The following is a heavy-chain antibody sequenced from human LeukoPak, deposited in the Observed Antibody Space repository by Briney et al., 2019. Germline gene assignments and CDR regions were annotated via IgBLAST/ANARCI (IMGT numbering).Heavy chain of an antibody. D-gene: IGHD1-1*01. J-gene: IGHJ6*04. CDR1: GFTFSSYW. CDR3: ARDDWNAVYYYYYGMDV. V-gene: IGHV3-7*03. Sequence: GGSLRLSCAASGFTFSSYWMSWVRQAPVKGLEWVANIKQDGSEKYYVDSVKGRFTISRDNAKNSLYLQMNSLRAEDAAVYYCARDDWNAVYYYYYGMDVWGKGTTVTVSS. CDR2: IKQDGSEK.